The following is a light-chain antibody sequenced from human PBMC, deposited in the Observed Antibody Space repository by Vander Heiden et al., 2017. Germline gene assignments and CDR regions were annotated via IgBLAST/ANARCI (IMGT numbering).Light chain of an antibody. CDR3: LQQNRDFN. J-gene: IGKJ4*01. CDR1: QGIRSD. Sequence: IQMTQSPSSLSASVGDRVTITCRASQGIRSDLVWYQRKPGKATKRLIYAASSLRSGVPSRFSGSGSGTEFTLTISSVQPEDVATYYCLQQNRDFNFGGGTKVEIK. CDR2: AAS. V-gene: IGKV1-17*01.